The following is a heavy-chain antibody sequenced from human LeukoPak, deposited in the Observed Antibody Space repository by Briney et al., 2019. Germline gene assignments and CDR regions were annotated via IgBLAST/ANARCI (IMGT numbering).Heavy chain of an antibody. J-gene: IGHJ5*02. Sequence: SETLSLTCAVSSYSISSGYYWGWIRQPPGKGLEWIGSIYHSGSTYYNPSLKSRVTISVDTSKNQFSLKLSSVTAADTAVYYCARDLDGQFDPWGQGTLVTVSS. D-gene: IGHD5-24*01. V-gene: IGHV4-38-2*02. CDR2: IYHSGST. CDR1: SYSISSGYY. CDR3: ARDLDGQFDP.